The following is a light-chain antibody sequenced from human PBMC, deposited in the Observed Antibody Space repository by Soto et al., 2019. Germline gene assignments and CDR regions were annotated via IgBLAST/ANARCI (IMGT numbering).Light chain of an antibody. Sequence: QSVLTQPASVSGSPGQSIAISCTGTSSDLGGNNYVSWYQQHPTKAPKLMIHDVNNRPSGVSDRFSGSKSGNTASLTISGLQAEDEADYYCSVHTSTNTLLFGGGTKLTV. J-gene: IGLJ2*01. V-gene: IGLV2-14*01. CDR1: SSDLGGNNY. CDR3: SVHTSTNTLL. CDR2: DVN.